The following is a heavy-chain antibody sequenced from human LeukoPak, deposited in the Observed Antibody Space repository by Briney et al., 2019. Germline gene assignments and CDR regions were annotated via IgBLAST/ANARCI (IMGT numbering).Heavy chain of an antibody. Sequence: SETLSLTCTVSGGSISSGGYYWSWIRQHPGKGLEWIGYIYYSGSTYYNPSLKSRVTISVDTSKNQFSLKLSSVTAADTAVYYCARWAAGPDYYFDYWGQGTLVTASS. CDR1: GGSISSGGYY. V-gene: IGHV4-31*03. J-gene: IGHJ4*02. CDR2: IYYSGST. CDR3: ARWAAGPDYYFDY. D-gene: IGHD6-19*01.